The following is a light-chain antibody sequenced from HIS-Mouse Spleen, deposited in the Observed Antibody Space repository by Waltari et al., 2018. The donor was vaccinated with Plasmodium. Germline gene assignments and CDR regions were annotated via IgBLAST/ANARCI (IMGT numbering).Light chain of an antibody. V-gene: IGLV3-10*01. J-gene: IGLJ3*02. CDR2: EDS. CDR3: YSTDSSGNHRV. Sequence: SYDLTQPPSVSVSTRQTARITCPGDALPKKTAYWYQQKSGQAPVLVIYEDSNRPSGIPERFSGSSSGTMATLTISGAQVEDEADYYCYSTDSSGNHRVFGGGTKLTVL. CDR1: ALPKKT.